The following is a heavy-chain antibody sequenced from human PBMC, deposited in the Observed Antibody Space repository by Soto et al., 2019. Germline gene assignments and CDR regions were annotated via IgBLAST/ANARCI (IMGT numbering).Heavy chain of an antibody. CDR1: GGSISSSSYY. V-gene: IGHV4-39*01. Sequence: QLQLQESGPGLVKPSETLSLTCTVSGGSISSSSYYWGWIRQPPGKGLEWIGRIYYSGSTYYNPSLKSRVTISVGTPQNQFSLKLSSVTAADTAVYYCARPEAYYHILTRYYDAYGLDVWGQGTTVTVSS. CDR2: IYYSGST. D-gene: IGHD3-9*01. J-gene: IGHJ6*02. CDR3: ARPEAYYHILTRYYDAYGLDV.